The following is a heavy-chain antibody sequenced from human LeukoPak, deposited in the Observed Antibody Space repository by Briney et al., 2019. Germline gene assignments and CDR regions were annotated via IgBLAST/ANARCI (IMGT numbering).Heavy chain of an antibody. D-gene: IGHD1-1*01. CDR3: AKTPTVRTYFDY. V-gene: IGHV3-21*01. J-gene: IGHJ4*02. Sequence: PGGSLRLSCAASGFTFSSYSMNWVRQAPGKGLEWVSSISSTSSYIDYADSVKGRFTISRDNAKNSLYLQMNSLRAEDTAVYYCAKTPTVRTYFDYWGLGTLVTVSS. CDR1: GFTFSSYS. CDR2: ISSTSSYI.